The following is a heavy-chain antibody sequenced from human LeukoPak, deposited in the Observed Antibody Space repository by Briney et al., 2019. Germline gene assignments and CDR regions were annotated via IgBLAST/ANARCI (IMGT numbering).Heavy chain of an antibody. J-gene: IGHJ4*02. V-gene: IGHV3-30*02. D-gene: IGHD2-15*01. CDR1: KFSFINYG. Sequence: GGSLRLSCAASKFSFINYGMHWVRQAPGKGLEWVAFIRYDGTNKMYADSVKGRFTISRDNSQNTLYLRMNNLSSEDTAVYYCAKFSRATDSYWGRGTLVTVSS. CDR3: AKFSRATDSY. CDR2: IRYDGTNK.